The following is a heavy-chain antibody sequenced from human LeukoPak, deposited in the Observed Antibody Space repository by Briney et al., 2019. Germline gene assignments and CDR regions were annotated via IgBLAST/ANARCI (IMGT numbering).Heavy chain of an antibody. J-gene: IGHJ3*02. V-gene: IGHV3-49*03. D-gene: IGHD2-2*01. CDR2: IRSKAYGGTT. CDR3: TRGYCSSTSCRATHAFDI. CDR1: GFTFGDYA. Sequence: GGFLRLSCTASGFTFGDYAMSWFRQAPGKGLEWVGFIRSKAYGGTTEYAASVKGRFTISRDDSKSIAYLQMNSLKTEDTAVYYCTRGYCSSTSCRATHAFDIWGQGTMVTVSS.